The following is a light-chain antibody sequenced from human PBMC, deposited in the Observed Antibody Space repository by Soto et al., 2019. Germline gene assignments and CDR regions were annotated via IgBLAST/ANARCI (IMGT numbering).Light chain of an antibody. Sequence: EIVLTQSPATLSLSPGERATLSCRASQSVSTYLAWYQKKPGQAPRLLIHDASNRATGIPARFRGSGSGTDFTLTISSLEPEDFAVYYCQHRINWPRTFGQGTKVEIK. J-gene: IGKJ1*01. CDR2: DAS. V-gene: IGKV3-11*01. CDR3: QHRINWPRT. CDR1: QSVSTY.